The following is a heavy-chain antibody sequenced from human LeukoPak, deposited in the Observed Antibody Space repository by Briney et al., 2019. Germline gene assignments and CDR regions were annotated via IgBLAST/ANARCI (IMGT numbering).Heavy chain of an antibody. D-gene: IGHD3-22*01. Sequence: GGSLRLSCAASGFTFSSYAMHWVRQAPGKGLEWVAVISYDGSNKYYADSVKGRFTLSRDNSKNTLYLQMNSLRAGDTAVYYCARSPTDYDSSGYYRYWGQGTLVTVSS. CDR3: ARSPTDYDSSGYYRY. CDR2: ISYDGSNK. J-gene: IGHJ4*02. CDR1: GFTFSSYA. V-gene: IGHV3-30-3*01.